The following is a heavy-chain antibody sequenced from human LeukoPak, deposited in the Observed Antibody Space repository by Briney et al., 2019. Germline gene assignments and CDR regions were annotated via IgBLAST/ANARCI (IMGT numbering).Heavy chain of an antibody. J-gene: IGHJ4*02. D-gene: IGHD4-17*01. CDR1: GFTFNTYT. V-gene: IGHV3-48*01. CDR3: ARVGHLGPRIYGDYVDY. CDR2: ISGSSGII. Sequence: GGSLRLSCAASGFTFNTYTMNWVRQAPGKGLEWVSYISGSSGIIDYADSVKGRFTISRDNSKNTLYLQMNSLRAEDTAVYYCARVGHLGPRIYGDYVDYWGQGTLVTVSS.